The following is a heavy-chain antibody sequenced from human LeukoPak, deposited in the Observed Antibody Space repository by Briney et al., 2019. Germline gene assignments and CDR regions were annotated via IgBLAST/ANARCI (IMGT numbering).Heavy chain of an antibody. CDR1: GYTFTSYY. CDR2: INPNSGAT. J-gene: IGHJ4*02. V-gene: IGHV1-2*02. D-gene: IGHD4-17*01. Sequence: GASVKVSCKASGYTFTSYYIHWVRQAPGQGLEWMGWINPNSGATNYAQKFQGRVTMIRDTSISTAYMELSGLKSDDTAVFYCARALHGRDYWGQGTLVTVSS. CDR3: ARALHGRDY.